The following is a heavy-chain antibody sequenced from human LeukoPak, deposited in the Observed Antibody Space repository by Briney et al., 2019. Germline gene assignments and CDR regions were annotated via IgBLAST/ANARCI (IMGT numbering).Heavy chain of an antibody. Sequence: SGSTSYNPSLKSRVTISVDTSKNQFSLRLTSVTAADTAVYYCARIGPFDFCFDYWGQGTLVTVSS. CDR2: SGST. V-gene: IGHV4-59*01. CDR3: ARIGPFDFCFDY. J-gene: IGHJ4*02.